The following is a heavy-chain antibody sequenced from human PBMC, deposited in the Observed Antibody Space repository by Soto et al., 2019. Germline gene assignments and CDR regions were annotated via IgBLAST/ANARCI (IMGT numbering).Heavy chain of an antibody. CDR2: IIPIFGTA. CDR1: GGTFSSYA. CDR3: ARVGTSGGYYYYGMDV. J-gene: IGHJ6*02. D-gene: IGHD2-2*01. Sequence: SAKVSCKASGGTFSSYAISWVRQAPGQGLEWMGGIIPIFGTANYAQKFQGRVTITADESTSTAYMELSSLRSEDTAVYYCARVGTSGGYYYYGMDVWGQGTTVTVSS. V-gene: IGHV1-69*13.